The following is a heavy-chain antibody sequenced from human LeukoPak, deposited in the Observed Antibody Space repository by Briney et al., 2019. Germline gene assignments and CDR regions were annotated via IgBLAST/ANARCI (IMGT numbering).Heavy chain of an antibody. CDR2: MNPNSGNT. Sequence: ASVKVSCKASGYTFTSYDINWVRQATGQGLEWMGWMNPNSGNTGYAQKFQGRVTITADKSTSTAYMELSSLRSEDTAVYYCARTDGYGPTDYWGQGTLVTVSS. CDR3: ARTDGYGPTDY. V-gene: IGHV1-8*01. D-gene: IGHD2-21*02. CDR1: GYTFTSYD. J-gene: IGHJ4*02.